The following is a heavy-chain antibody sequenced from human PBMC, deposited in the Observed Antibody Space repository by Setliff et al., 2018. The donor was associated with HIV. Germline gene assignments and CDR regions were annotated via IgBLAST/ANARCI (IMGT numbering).Heavy chain of an antibody. CDR2: IIPILGIA. V-gene: IGHV1-69*04. CDR1: GGTFSSYS. CDR3: ARDEVSNWFDP. J-gene: IGHJ5*02. Sequence: SVKVSCKASGGTFSSYSFSWVRQAPGQGLEWMGRIIPILGIANYAQKFQGRVTITADKSTSTVYMELSSLRSEDTAVYYCARDEVSNWFDPWGQGTLVTVSS.